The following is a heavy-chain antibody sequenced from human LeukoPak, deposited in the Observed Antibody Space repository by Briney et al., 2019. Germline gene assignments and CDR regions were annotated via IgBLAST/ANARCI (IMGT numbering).Heavy chain of an antibody. J-gene: IGHJ4*02. CDR2: IYYGGST. CDR3: ARGQIIAAAHFDY. Sequence: PSETLSLTCAVSGASISSASDYWGWIRQPPGKGLEWLGSIYYGGSTYDNPSLRSRVTISVDTSKNQFSLKLSSVTAADTAVYYCARGQIIAAAHFDYWGQGTLVTVSS. CDR1: GASISSASDY. D-gene: IGHD6-13*01. V-gene: IGHV4-39*07.